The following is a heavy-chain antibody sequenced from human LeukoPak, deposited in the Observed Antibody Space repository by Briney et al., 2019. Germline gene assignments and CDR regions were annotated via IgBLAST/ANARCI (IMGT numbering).Heavy chain of an antibody. Sequence: PGRSLRLSCAASGFTFSSYAMHWVRQAPGKGLEWVAVISYDGSNKYYADSVKGRFTISRDNSKNTLYLQMNSLRAEDTAVYYCARDSGVVVIDYWGQGTLVTVSS. V-gene: IGHV3-30-3*01. D-gene: IGHD3-22*01. CDR3: ARDSGVVVIDY. J-gene: IGHJ4*02. CDR2: ISYDGSNK. CDR1: GFTFSSYA.